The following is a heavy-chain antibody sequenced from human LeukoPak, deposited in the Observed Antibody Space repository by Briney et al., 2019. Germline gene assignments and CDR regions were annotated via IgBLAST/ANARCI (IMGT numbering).Heavy chain of an antibody. D-gene: IGHD1-1*01. CDR3: GKATGTLGN. CDR2: ISSSSSYI. CDR1: GFTFSSYN. J-gene: IGHJ4*02. Sequence: PGGSLRLSCAASGFTFSSYNMNWVRQAPGKGLEWVSSISSSSSYIFYTDSVKGRFTISRDNSKNTLYLQMDSLTADDTAIYYCGKATGTLGNWGQGTLVTVSS. V-gene: IGHV3-21*04.